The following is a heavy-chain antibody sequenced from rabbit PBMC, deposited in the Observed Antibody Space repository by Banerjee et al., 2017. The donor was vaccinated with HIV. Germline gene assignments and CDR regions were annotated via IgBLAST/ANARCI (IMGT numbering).Heavy chain of an antibody. V-gene: IGHV1S45*01. CDR2: IYTGDGDT. Sequence: QEQLEESGGGLVKPEGSLTLTCTASGFSFSSGYDMCWVRQAPGKGLEWIACIYTGDGDTYYASWAKGRFTISKASSTTVTLQMTSLTAADTATYFCARTAGVASAGNAYFNLWGQGTLVTVS. CDR1: GFSFSSGYD. CDR3: ARTAGVASAGNAYFNL. D-gene: IGHD7-1*01. J-gene: IGHJ4*01.